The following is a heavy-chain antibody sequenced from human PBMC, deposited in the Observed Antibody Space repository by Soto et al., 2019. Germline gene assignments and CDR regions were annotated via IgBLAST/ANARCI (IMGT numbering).Heavy chain of an antibody. CDR3: ARVGGRWSGYPLYYYYYYMDV. J-gene: IGHJ6*03. V-gene: IGHV4-34*01. Sequence: SETLSLTCAVYGGSFSGYYWSWIRQPPGKGLEWIGEINHSGSTNYNPSLKSRVTISVDTSKNQFSLKLSSVTAADTAVYYCARVGGRWSGYPLYYYYYYMDVWGKGTTVTVSS. CDR2: INHSGST. D-gene: IGHD3-3*01. CDR1: GGSFSGYY.